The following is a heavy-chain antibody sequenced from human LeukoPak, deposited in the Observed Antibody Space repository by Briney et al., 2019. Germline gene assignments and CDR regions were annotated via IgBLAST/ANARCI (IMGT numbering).Heavy chain of an antibody. CDR3: ARADCSSSTCYLRRSWFDP. Sequence: GGSLRLSCAASGFTLSNYDMNWVRQAPGKGLEWVSSISTGSRYIYYTDSLRGRFTISRDDAKNTLYLQVNSLRAEDTAVYYCARADCSSSTCYLRRSWFDPWGQGTLVTVSS. J-gene: IGHJ5*02. V-gene: IGHV3-21*06. D-gene: IGHD2-2*01. CDR2: ISTGSRYI. CDR1: GFTLSNYD.